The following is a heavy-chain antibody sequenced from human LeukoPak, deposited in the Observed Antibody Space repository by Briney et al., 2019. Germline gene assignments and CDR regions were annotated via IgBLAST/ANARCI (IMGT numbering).Heavy chain of an antibody. Sequence: ASVKVSCKASGGTFSSYAISWVRQAPGQGLEWMGWINPNSGGTNYAQKFQGRVTMTRDTSISTAYMELSRLRSDDTAVYYCARDDLYYYGSGSSMSYWGQGTLVTVSS. CDR1: GGTFSSYA. CDR3: ARDDLYYYGSGSSMSY. V-gene: IGHV1-2*02. CDR2: INPNSGGT. J-gene: IGHJ4*02. D-gene: IGHD3-10*01.